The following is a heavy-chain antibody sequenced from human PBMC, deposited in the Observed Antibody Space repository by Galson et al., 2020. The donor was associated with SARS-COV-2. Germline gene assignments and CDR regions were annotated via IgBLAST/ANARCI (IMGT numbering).Heavy chain of an antibody. D-gene: IGHD1-26*01. V-gene: IGHV3-30*18. CDR2: ISYDGSNK. CDR1: GFTFSSYG. J-gene: IGHJ3*02. Sequence: TGGSLRLSCAASGFTFSSYGMHWVRQAPGKGLEWVAVISYDGSNKYYADSVKGRFTISRDNSKNTLYLQMNSLRAEDTAVYYCAKLRSGSYYGAFDIWGQGTMVTVSS. CDR3: AKLRSGSYYGAFDI.